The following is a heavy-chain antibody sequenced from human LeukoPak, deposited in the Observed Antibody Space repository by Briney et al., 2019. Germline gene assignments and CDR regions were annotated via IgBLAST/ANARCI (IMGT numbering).Heavy chain of an antibody. D-gene: IGHD3-22*01. Sequence: GGSLRLSCAASGFTFSSYAMSWVRQAPGKGLEWVSAIGGSGGSTYYADSVKGRFTISRDNSKNTLYLQMNSLRAEDTAVYYCAKHYYDSSGYHDDAFDIWGQGTMVTVSS. CDR1: GFTFSSYA. CDR2: IGGSGGST. J-gene: IGHJ3*02. CDR3: AKHYYDSSGYHDDAFDI. V-gene: IGHV3-23*01.